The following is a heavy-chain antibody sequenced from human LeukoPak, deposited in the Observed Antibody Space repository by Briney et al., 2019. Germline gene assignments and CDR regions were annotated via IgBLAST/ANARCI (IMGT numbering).Heavy chain of an antibody. V-gene: IGHV3-74*01. CDR2: INGEGDDIST. J-gene: IGHJ3*02. CDR1: GFTFSNYW. CDR3: ARDVGGRRNAFDI. D-gene: IGHD2-15*01. Sequence: GGSLTLSCAASGFTFSNYWMHWVRQAPGKGLVWVSRINGEGDDISTTYADSVKGRFTISRDNAKNTLNLQMNSLRADDTAVYYCARDVGGRRNAFDIWGHGTMVTVSS.